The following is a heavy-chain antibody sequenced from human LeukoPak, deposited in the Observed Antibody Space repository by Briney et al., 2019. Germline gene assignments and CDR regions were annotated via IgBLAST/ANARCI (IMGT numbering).Heavy chain of an antibody. CDR2: ISSSSSYI. Sequence: GGPLRLSCAASGFTFSSYSMNWVRQAPGKGLEWVSSISSSSSYIYYADSVKGRFTISRDNSKNTLYLQMNSLRAEDTAVYYCARGGPAAGRFDYWGQGTLVTVSS. CDR1: GFTFSSYS. V-gene: IGHV3-21*01. J-gene: IGHJ4*02. D-gene: IGHD6-13*01. CDR3: ARGGPAAGRFDY.